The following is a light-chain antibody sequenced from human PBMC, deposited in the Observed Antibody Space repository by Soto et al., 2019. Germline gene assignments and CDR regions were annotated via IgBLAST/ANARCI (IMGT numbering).Light chain of an antibody. Sequence: EIVMAQPPATLSVSPGERATLSCRASQSVGSNLAWYQQKPGQAPRLLIYGASTRVTGIPARFSGSGSGTEFTLTISSLQSEDFAVYHCQQYYNWWTFGQGTKVDI. CDR2: GAS. J-gene: IGKJ1*01. V-gene: IGKV3-15*01. CDR3: QQYYNWWT. CDR1: QSVGSN.